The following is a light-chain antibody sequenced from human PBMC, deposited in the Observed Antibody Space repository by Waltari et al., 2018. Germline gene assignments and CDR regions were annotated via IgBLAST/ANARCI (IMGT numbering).Light chain of an antibody. CDR2: ATS. V-gene: IGKV3-11*01. Sequence: EILLTQSPATLSASLGDRATLSCRASQSVGKSLTWYQQRPGQAPKPLIYATSNWATGVPARFSGSGSGTDFTLTISSLQPEDFATYYCQQRFDCPLTFGAGTKVEIK. CDR1: QSVGKS. J-gene: IGKJ3*01. CDR3: QQRFDCPLT.